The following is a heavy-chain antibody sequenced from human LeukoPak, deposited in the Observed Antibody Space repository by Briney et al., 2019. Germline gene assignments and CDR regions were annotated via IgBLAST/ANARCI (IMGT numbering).Heavy chain of an antibody. V-gene: IGHV3-74*01. CDR1: GFTFSNYA. D-gene: IGHD2-15*01. Sequence: GGSLRLSCAASGFTFSNYAMSWVRQAPGKGLVWVSRISTDGNTATYADSVKGRFSISRDNAKNTLYLQMNRLRAEDTAVYYCTTLHIVDYWTQGTLVTVSS. CDR2: ISTDGNTA. J-gene: IGHJ4*02. CDR3: TTLHIVDY.